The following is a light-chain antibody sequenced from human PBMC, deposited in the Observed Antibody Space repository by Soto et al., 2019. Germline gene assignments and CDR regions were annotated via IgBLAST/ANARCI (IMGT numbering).Light chain of an antibody. V-gene: IGKV1-33*01. CDR3: KHYNSYSEE. Sequence: DIQMTQSPSTLSASVGDRVTLTCQASHDIRDHLNWYQQKPGKPPKLLIYDASNLQTGVPSRFSGSGYGTEFTITISSLQPDDFATYYCKHYNSYSEEFGQGTKLDIK. CDR2: DAS. CDR1: HDIRDH. J-gene: IGKJ1*01.